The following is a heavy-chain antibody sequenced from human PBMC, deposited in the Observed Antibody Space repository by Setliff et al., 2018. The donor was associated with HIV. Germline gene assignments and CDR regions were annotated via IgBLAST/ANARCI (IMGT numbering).Heavy chain of an antibody. D-gene: IGHD1-26*01. CDR1: GFSFGTYS. V-gene: IGHV3-7*01. CDR3: ARWGSGSYERVFDY. CDR2: VKQDGTET. Sequence: PGGSLRLSCLASGFSFGTYSMTWVRQAPGKGLESVANVKQDGTETLYVDSVKGRFTISRDNANNLVYLQMNSLRVEDTAVYFCARWGSGSYERVFDYWGQGMLVTVSS. J-gene: IGHJ4*02.